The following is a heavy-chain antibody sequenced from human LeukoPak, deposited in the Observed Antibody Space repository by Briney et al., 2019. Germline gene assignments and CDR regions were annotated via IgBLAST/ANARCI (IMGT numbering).Heavy chain of an antibody. Sequence: PGGSPRLSCAASGFTFSGYYMSWIRQAPGKGLEWVSYISSSGSTMYYSDSVKGRFTISRDNAKKSLYLQMNSLRVEDTAVYYCAREPRQIAAAKINWFDPWGQGTLVTVSS. V-gene: IGHV3-11*04. CDR2: ISSSGSTM. D-gene: IGHD6-13*01. CDR3: AREPRQIAAAKINWFDP. J-gene: IGHJ5*02. CDR1: GFTFSGYY.